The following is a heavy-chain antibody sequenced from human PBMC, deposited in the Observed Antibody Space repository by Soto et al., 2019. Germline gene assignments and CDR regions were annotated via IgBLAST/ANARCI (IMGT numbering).Heavy chain of an antibody. CDR1: GFTFSSYS. J-gene: IGHJ4*02. D-gene: IGHD2-15*01. CDR3: ASLLGYCSGGSCPDNFDY. V-gene: IGHV3-48*02. CDR2: ISSSSSTI. Sequence: VQLVESGGGLVQPGGSLRLSCAASGFTFSSYSMNWVRQAPGKGLEWVSYISSSSSTIYYADSVKGRFTISRDNAKNSLYLQMNSLRDEDTAVYYCASLLGYCSGGSCPDNFDYWGQGTLVTVSS.